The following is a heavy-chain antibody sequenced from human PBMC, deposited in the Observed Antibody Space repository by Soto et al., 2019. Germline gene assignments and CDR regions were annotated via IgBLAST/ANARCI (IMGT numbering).Heavy chain of an antibody. CDR3: AKDNPTIAY. V-gene: IGHV3-30*18. J-gene: IGHJ4*02. CDR2: ISYDGSDK. Sequence: VQLVESGGGVVQPGTSLRLSCGASGFTFSSSAMHWVRQAPGKGLEWVAIISYDGSDKHYGDSLEGRFTISRDNSKHSLFLQMNSLRPDDTAIYYCAKDNPTIAYWGQGTLVTVSS. CDR1: GFTFSSSA.